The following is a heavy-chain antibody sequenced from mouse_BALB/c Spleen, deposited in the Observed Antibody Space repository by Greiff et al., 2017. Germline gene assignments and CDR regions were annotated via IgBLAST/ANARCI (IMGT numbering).Heavy chain of an antibody. CDR3: ARFPYGNYPDY. Sequence: DVKLVESGGGLVQPGGSLKLSCAASGFTFSSYTMSWVRQTPEKRLEWVAYISNGGGSTYYPDTVKGRFTISRDNAKNTLYLQMSSLKSEDTAMYYCARFPYGNYPDYWGQGTTLTVSS. CDR1: GFTFSSYT. D-gene: IGHD2-1*01. V-gene: IGHV5-12-2*01. J-gene: IGHJ2*01. CDR2: ISNGGGST.